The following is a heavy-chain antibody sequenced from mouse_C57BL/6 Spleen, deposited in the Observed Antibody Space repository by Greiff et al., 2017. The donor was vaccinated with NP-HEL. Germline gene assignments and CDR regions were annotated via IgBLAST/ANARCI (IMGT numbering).Heavy chain of an antibody. CDR3: ARYDPFYAMDY. Sequence: EVQLVESGGGLVKPGGSLKLSCAASGFTFSDYGMHWVRQAPEKGLEWVAYISSGSSTIYYADTVKGRFTISRDNAKNTLFLQMTSLRSEDTAMYYCARYDPFYAMDYWGQGTSVTVSS. D-gene: IGHD2-3*01. J-gene: IGHJ4*01. CDR1: GFTFSDYG. V-gene: IGHV5-17*01. CDR2: ISSGSSTI.